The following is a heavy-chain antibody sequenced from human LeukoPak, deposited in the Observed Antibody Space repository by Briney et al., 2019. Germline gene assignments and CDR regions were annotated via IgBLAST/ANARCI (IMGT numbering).Heavy chain of an antibody. J-gene: IGHJ4*02. Sequence: PGGSLRLSCAASGFTFSSYAMSRVRQAPGKGLEWVSTMSGSGGSTYYADSVKGRFTISRDNSKNTLYLQINSLRAEDTAVYYCAKDLAAEWELLDYWGQGTLVTVSS. CDR2: MSGSGGST. CDR1: GFTFSSYA. D-gene: IGHD1-26*01. V-gene: IGHV3-23*01. CDR3: AKDLAAEWELLDY.